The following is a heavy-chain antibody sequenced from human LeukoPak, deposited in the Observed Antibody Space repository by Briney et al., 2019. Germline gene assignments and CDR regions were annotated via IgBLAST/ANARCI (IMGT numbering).Heavy chain of an antibody. J-gene: IGHJ4*02. D-gene: IGHD5-18*01. CDR3: ARDLDGYSYGYGGDY. V-gene: IGHV1-18*01. CDR1: GYTFTSYG. Sequence: GASVKVSCKASGYTFTSYGISWVRQAPGQGLEWMGWISAYNGNTNYAQKLQGRVTMTTDTSTSTAYMELRSLRSDDTAVYYCARDLDGYSYGYGGDYWGQGTLVTVSS. CDR2: ISAYNGNT.